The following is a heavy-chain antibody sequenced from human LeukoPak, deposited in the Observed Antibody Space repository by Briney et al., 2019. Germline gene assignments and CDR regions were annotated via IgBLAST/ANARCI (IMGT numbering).Heavy chain of an antibody. V-gene: IGHV4-30-2*01. CDR3: ASSIAAAGPPSFDY. Sequence: SETLSLTCTVSGGSISSGGYYWSWIRQPPGKGLEWIGYIYHSGSTYYNPSLKSRVTISVDRSKNQFSLKLSPVTAADTAVYYCASSIAAAGPPSFDYWGQGTLVTVSS. CDR1: GGSISSGGYY. D-gene: IGHD6-13*01. CDR2: IYHSGST. J-gene: IGHJ4*02.